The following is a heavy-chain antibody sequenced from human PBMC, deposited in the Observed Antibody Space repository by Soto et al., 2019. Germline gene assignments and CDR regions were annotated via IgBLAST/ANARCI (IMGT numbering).Heavy chain of an antibody. CDR1: GYSFTSYW. J-gene: IGHJ6*03. CDR3: ARHVGNYDILTGYYYYMDV. V-gene: IGHV5-51*01. D-gene: IGHD3-9*01. CDR2: IYPGDSDT. Sequence: GESLKISCKGSGYSFTSYWIGWVRQMPGKGLEWMGIIYPGDSDTRYSPSFQGQVTIPADKPISTAYLQWSSLKASDTAMYYCARHVGNYDILTGYYYYMDVWGKGTTVTVSS.